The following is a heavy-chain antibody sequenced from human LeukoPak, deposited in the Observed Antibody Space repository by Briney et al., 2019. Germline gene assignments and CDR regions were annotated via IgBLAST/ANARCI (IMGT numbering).Heavy chain of an antibody. D-gene: IGHD6-19*01. CDR3: ARDESSGWYWGYFDY. J-gene: IGHJ4*02. V-gene: IGHV3-30*04. CDR1: GFTFSSYA. Sequence: RGSLRLSCAASGFTFSSYAMHWVRQVPGKGLEWVAVISYDGSNKYYADSVKGRFTISRDNSKNTLYLQMNSLRAEDTAVYYCARDESSGWYWGYFDYWGQGTLVTVSS. CDR2: ISYDGSNK.